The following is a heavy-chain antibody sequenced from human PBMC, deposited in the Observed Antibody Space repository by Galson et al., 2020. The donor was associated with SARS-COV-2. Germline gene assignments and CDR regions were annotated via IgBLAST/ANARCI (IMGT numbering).Heavy chain of an antibody. CDR1: GYSFTSYW. J-gene: IGHJ4*02. Sequence: GESLKISCKGSGYSFTSYWIGWVRQMPGKGLEWMGMIYPGDSDTRYSPSFQGQVTISADKSISTAYLQWSSLKASDTAMYYCARQRSCSGGSCYRPLYYFDYWGQGTLVTVSS. CDR2: IYPGDSDT. CDR3: ARQRSCSGGSCYRPLYYFDY. V-gene: IGHV5-51*01. D-gene: IGHD2-15*01.